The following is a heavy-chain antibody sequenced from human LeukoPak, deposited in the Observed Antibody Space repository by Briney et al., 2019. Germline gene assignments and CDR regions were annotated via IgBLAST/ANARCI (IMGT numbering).Heavy chain of an antibody. CDR1: GYTFTSYD. CDR3: ARGLAGRVPNSDS. D-gene: IGHD3-10*01. V-gene: IGHV1-8*01. Sequence: ASVKFSCKASGYTFTSYDINWVRQATGQGLAWMGWVNPNNGNTDYAKKFQGRVTMTRNTSISTAYMELSSLRSEDTAIYYCARGLAGRVPNSDSWGQGTLVTVSS. CDR2: VNPNNGNT. J-gene: IGHJ4*02.